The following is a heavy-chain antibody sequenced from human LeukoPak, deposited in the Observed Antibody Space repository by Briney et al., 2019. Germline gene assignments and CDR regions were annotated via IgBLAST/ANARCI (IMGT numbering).Heavy chain of an antibody. CDR2: IYHSGST. J-gene: IGHJ4*02. Sequence: SGTLSLTCAVSGGSISSSNWWSWVRQPPGKGLEWIGEIYHSGSTNYNPSLKSRVTISVDKSKDQFSLKLSSVTAADTAVYYCARKPIRQLVWTGYFDYWGQGTLVTVSS. V-gene: IGHV4-4*02. CDR1: GGSISSSNW. CDR3: ARKPIRQLVWTGYFDY. D-gene: IGHD6-6*01.